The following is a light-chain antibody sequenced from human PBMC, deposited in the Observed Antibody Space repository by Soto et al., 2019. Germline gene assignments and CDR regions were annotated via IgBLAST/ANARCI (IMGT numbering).Light chain of an antibody. CDR2: EVS. Sequence: QSALTQPASVSGSPGQSITISCTGTSSDIGTYNYVPWYQQHPGKAPKLMIYEVSNRPSGVSNRFSGSKSGNTASLTISGLQAEDEGDYYCSTYTNSITVFGGGTKLTVL. CDR3: STYTNSITV. V-gene: IGLV2-14*01. CDR1: SSDIGTYNY. J-gene: IGLJ3*02.